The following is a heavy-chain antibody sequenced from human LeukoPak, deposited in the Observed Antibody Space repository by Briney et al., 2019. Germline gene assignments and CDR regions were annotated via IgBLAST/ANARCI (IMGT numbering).Heavy chain of an antibody. CDR1: GGSISGYY. J-gene: IGHJ4*02. CDR2: INHSGST. V-gene: IGHV4-34*01. CDR3: ARLLGWFGELSFVYYFDY. Sequence: SETLSLTCTVSGGSISGYYWSWIRQPPGKGLEWIGEINHSGSTNYNPSLKSRVTISVDTSKNQFSLKLSSVTAADTAVYYCARLLGWFGELSFVYYFDYWGQGTLVTVSS. D-gene: IGHD3-10*01.